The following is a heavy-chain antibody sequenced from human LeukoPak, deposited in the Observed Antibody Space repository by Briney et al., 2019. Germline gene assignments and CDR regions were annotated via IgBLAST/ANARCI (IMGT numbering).Heavy chain of an antibody. CDR1: GYTFTGYY. Sequence: ASVKVSCKASGYTFTGYYMHWVRQAPGQGLEWMGWINPNSGGTNYAQKFQGGVTMTRDTSISTAYMELSRLRSDDTAVYYCARVPATTYYYGSGSSYYFDYWGQGTLVTVSS. V-gene: IGHV1-2*02. CDR2: INPNSGGT. CDR3: ARVPATTYYYGSGSSYYFDY. J-gene: IGHJ4*02. D-gene: IGHD3-10*01.